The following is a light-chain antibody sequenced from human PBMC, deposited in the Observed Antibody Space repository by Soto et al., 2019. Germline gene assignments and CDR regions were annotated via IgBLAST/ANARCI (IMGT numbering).Light chain of an antibody. CDR1: HSVGNN. J-gene: IGKJ4*01. V-gene: IGKV3-15*01. CDR3: QQYKQWPVA. Sequence: VMTQSPTTLSVSPGERATLSCRASHSVGNNLAWYQQNPGQTPRLLIYGASTRATGVPARFSGSGSATQFTLTISRLQSEDFGFYYCQQYKQWPVAFGGGTKVEIK. CDR2: GAS.